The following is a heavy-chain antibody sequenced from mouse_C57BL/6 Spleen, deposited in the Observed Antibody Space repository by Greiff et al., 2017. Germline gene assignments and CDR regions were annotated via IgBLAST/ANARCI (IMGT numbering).Heavy chain of an antibody. V-gene: IGHV1-64*01. D-gene: IGHD2-5*01. CDR3: ASFSKGYAMDY. CDR2: IHPNSGST. Sequence: VQLQQSGAELVKPGASVKLSCKASGYTFTSYWMHWVKQRPGQGLEWIGMIHPNSGSTNYNEKFKSKATLTVDKSSSTAYMQLSSLTSEDSAVYYCASFSKGYAMDYWGQGTSVTVSS. CDR1: GYTFTSYW. J-gene: IGHJ4*01.